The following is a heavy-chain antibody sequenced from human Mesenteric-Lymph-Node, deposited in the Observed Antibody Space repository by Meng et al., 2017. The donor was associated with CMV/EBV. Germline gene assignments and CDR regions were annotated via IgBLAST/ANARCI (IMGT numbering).Heavy chain of an antibody. CDR3: ARGPYGLDYYFDY. Sequence: SETLSLTCTVSNFSITSGYYWGWIRQPPGKGLEWIGSFYRGGNTYYNPSLKSRVTISVDTSNNQFSLKLSSVTAADTGVYFCARGPYGLDYYFDYWGQGTQVTVSS. CDR2: FYRGGNT. D-gene: IGHD3-10*01. J-gene: IGHJ4*02. V-gene: IGHV4-38-2*02. CDR1: NFSITSGYY.